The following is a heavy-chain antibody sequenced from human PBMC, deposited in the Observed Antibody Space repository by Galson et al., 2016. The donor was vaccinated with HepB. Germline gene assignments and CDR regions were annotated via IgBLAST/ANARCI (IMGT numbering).Heavy chain of an antibody. CDR3: AREMHVAAAAAFDF. CDR1: EFTFSTYG. CDR2: IWHDGSNK. Sequence: SLRLSCAASEFTFSTYGMHWVRQAPGKGLEWVALIWHDGSNKYYADSVKCRFTISRDNPKNTLYLQMNSLKVEDTAVYYCAREMHVAAAAAFDFWGRGTLVTVSS. V-gene: IGHV3-33*01. J-gene: IGHJ4*02. D-gene: IGHD6-13*01.